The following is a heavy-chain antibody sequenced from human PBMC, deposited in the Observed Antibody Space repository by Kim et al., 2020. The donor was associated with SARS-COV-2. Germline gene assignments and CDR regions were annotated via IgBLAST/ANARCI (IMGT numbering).Heavy chain of an antibody. V-gene: IGHV1-24*01. D-gene: IGHD3-9*01. CDR3: ATGRYFDRWNWFDP. J-gene: IGHJ5*02. Sequence: GQKLQGSVTMNEDTSTDTAYMELSSLRSEDTAVYYCATGRYFDRWNWFDPWGQGTLVTVSS.